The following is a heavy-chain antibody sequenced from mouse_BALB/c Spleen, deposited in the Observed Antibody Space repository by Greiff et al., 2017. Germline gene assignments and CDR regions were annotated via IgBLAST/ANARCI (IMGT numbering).Heavy chain of an antibody. CDR1: GFTFSSFG. V-gene: IGHV5-17*02. CDR3: ARLFYYGSSYDAMDY. J-gene: IGHJ4*01. D-gene: IGHD1-1*01. CDR2: ISSGSSTI. Sequence: VQLKESGGGLVQPGGSRKLSCAASGFTFSSFGMHWVRQAPEKGLEWVAYISSGSSTIYYADTVKGRFTISRDNPKNTLFLQMTSLRSEDTAMYYCARLFYYGSSYDAMDYWGQGTSVTVSS.